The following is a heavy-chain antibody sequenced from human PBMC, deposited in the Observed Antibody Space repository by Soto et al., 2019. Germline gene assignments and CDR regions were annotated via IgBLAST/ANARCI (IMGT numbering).Heavy chain of an antibody. Sequence: GESMKICCKGSGYSFAGYWITWVRKKPGKGLEWMGRIDPSDSQTYYSPSFRGHVTISATKSITTVFLQWSSLRASDTAMYYCARQIYDSDTGPNFQYYFDSWGQGTPVTVSS. CDR2: IDPSDSQT. CDR3: ARQIYDSDTGPNFQYYFDS. D-gene: IGHD3-22*01. V-gene: IGHV5-10-1*01. CDR1: GYSFAGYW. J-gene: IGHJ4*02.